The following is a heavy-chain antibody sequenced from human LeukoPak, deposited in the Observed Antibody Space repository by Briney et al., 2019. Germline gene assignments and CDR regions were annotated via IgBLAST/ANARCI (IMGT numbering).Heavy chain of an antibody. CDR2: ISSSSSTI. CDR1: GFTFSSYS. J-gene: IGHJ4*02. D-gene: IGHD3-3*01. V-gene: IGHV3-48*01. CDR3: ARSLTSFGVVIGY. Sequence: GGSLRLSCAASGFTFSSYSMNWVRQAPGKGLEWVSYISSSSSTIYYADSVKGRFTISRDNAKNSLYLQMNSLRAEDTAVYYCARSLTSFGVVIGYWGQGTLVTVSS.